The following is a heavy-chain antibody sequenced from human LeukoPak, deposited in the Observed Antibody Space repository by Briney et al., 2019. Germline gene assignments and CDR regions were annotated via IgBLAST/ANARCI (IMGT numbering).Heavy chain of an antibody. V-gene: IGHV3-23*01. D-gene: IGHD3-10*01. CDR1: GFTFSSYA. J-gene: IGHJ4*02. CDR3: AKGDVLLWFGELLYPLDY. Sequence: GASLRLSCAASGFTFSSYAMSWVRQAPGKGLEWVSAISGSGGSTYYADSVKGRFTISSDNSKNTLYLQMNSLRAEDTAVYYCAKGDVLLWFGELLYPLDYWGQGTLVTVSS. CDR2: ISGSGGST.